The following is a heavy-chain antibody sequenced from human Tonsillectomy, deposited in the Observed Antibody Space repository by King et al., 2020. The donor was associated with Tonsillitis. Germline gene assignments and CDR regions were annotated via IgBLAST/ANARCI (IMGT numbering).Heavy chain of an antibody. D-gene: IGHD3-22*01. V-gene: IGHV3-69-1*01. Sequence: VQLVESGGGLVNPGGSLRLSCVTSGFMYKDYDMNWVRQVPGKGLEWVSYIGTNKYIYYSDLVKGRFTITRDNAKNSLYLQMNSLRAEDTAVYHCAKDKGADYYDSCRGVFDIWGQGPVVSVSS. CDR2: IGTNKYI. J-gene: IGHJ3*02. CDR3: AKDKGADYYDSCRGVFDI. CDR1: GFMYKDYD.